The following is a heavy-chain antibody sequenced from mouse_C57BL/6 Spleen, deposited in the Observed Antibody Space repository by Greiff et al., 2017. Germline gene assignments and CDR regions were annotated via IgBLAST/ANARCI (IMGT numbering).Heavy chain of an antibody. J-gene: IGHJ1*03. CDR1: GYTFTSYT. Sequence: QVQLQQSGAELARPGASVKMSCKASGYTFTSYTMHWVKQRPGQGLEWIGYLNPSSGYTKYNQKFKDKATLTADKSSSTAYMQLSSLTSEDSAVYYCARSQYYGSSHLYWYFDVWGTGTTVTVSS. D-gene: IGHD1-1*01. CDR2: LNPSSGYT. CDR3: ARSQYYGSSHLYWYFDV. V-gene: IGHV1-4*01.